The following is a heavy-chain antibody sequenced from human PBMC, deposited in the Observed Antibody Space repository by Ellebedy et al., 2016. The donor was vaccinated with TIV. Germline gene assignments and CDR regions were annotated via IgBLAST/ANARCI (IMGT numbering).Heavy chain of an antibody. CDR1: GYSFASYW. V-gene: IGHV5-10-1*01. CDR2: IDPTDSYT. Sequence: GESLTISCKGSGYSFASYWISWVRQMPGKGLEWMGRIDPTDSYTYYSPSFQGHVTISADKSINTAYLQWSSLKASDTAMYYCARDYYYALDVWGQGTSVTVSS. J-gene: IGHJ6*02. CDR3: ARDYYYALDV.